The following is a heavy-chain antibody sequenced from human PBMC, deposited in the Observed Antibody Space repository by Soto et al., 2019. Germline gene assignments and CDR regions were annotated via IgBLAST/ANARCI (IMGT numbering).Heavy chain of an antibody. Sequence: SQRLSCAASGFTFSTCWMMWVRQAPGKGLEWVANINQDGSERYYVDSVKGRFTIPRDNAKNSLYLQMNSLRAEDTAVYYCVKDNRGSYWGQGTLVTVSS. CDR2: INQDGSER. CDR3: VKDNRGSY. CDR1: GFTFSTCW. D-gene: IGHD3-10*01. J-gene: IGHJ4*02. V-gene: IGHV3-7*01.